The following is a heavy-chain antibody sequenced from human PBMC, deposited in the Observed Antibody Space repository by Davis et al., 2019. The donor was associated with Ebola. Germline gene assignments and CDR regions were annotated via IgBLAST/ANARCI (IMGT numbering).Heavy chain of an antibody. V-gene: IGHV3-23*01. CDR3: AKDKTMATQYWYFDL. D-gene: IGHD4/OR15-4a*01. CDR2: ISPRGGST. Sequence: GESLKISCAASGFTFSNYGMSWVRQAPGKGLEWVSSISPRGGSTYYADSVKGRFTISRDNSKNTVYLQMNSLRAEDTALYYCAKDKTMATQYWYFDLWGRGTLVTVSS. J-gene: IGHJ2*01. CDR1: GFTFSNYG.